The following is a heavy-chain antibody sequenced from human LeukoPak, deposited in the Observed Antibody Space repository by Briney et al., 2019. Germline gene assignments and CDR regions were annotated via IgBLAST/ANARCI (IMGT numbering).Heavy chain of an antibody. CDR1: GFTFSRYC. Sequence: GGSLRLSCVVSGFTFSRYCMNWVRQAPGKGLEWVANIHEDGSEKYYVDSVKGRFTISRDNAKNSLYLQMNSLRAEDTAVYYCARNLRLHTPRAFDIWGQGTMVTVSS. CDR3: ARNLRLHTPRAFDI. V-gene: IGHV3-7*05. CDR2: IHEDGSEK. J-gene: IGHJ3*02. D-gene: IGHD5-24*01.